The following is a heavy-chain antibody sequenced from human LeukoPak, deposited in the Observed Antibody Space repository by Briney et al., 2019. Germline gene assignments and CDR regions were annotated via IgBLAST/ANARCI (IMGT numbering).Heavy chain of an antibody. CDR1: GGSFSGYY. D-gene: IGHD2-21*02. CDR2: INHSGST. J-gene: IGHJ4*02. Sequence: SETLSLTCAVYGGSFSGYYWSWIRQPPGKGLEWIGEINHSGSTNYNPSLKSRVTISVDTSKNQFSLKLSSVTAADTAVYYCARICGGDCSSWGQGTLVTVSS. CDR3: ARICGGDCSS. V-gene: IGHV4-34*01.